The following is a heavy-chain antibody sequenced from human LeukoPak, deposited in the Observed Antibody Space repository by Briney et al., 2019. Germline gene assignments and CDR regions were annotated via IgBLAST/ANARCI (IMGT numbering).Heavy chain of an antibody. CDR2: ISSSGSTI. Sequence: GGSLRLSCAASGFTFSDYYMSWIRQAPGKGLGWVSYISSSGSTIYYADSVKGRFTISRDNAKNSLYLQMNSLRAEDTAVYYCASSIAVPAAIGAFDYWGQGTLVTVSS. V-gene: IGHV3-11*04. D-gene: IGHD2-2*02. CDR3: ASSIAVPAAIGAFDY. CDR1: GFTFSDYY. J-gene: IGHJ4*02.